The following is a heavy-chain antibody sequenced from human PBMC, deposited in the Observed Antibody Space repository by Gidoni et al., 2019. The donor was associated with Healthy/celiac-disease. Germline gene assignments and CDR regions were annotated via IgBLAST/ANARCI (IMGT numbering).Heavy chain of an antibody. CDR3: AREVLRYFDWLPMQYYFDY. D-gene: IGHD3-9*01. V-gene: IGHV3-30*01. J-gene: IGHJ4*02. Sequence: QVQLVESGGGVVQPGRSLRLSCAASGFTFSSYAMHWVRQAPGKGLEWVAVISYDGSNKYYADSVKGRFTISRDNSKNTLYLQMNSLRAEDTAVYYCAREVLRYFDWLPMQYYFDYWGQGTLVTVSS. CDR1: GFTFSSYA. CDR2: ISYDGSNK.